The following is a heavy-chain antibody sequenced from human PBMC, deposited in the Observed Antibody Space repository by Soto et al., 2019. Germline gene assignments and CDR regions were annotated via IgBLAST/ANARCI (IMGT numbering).Heavy chain of an antibody. J-gene: IGHJ4*02. D-gene: IGHD3-3*02. CDR2: IYTGGNT. CDR1: GRSMISYY. CDR3: AREGDDRHFFFDS. V-gene: IGHV4-4*07. Sequence: LSLTCNVSGRSMISYYWSWIRQPAGKGLEWIGRIYTGGNTNYNPSLKSRVTMSVDTSKSQFSLSLTSVTAADTAVYYCAREGDDRHFFFDSWGQGTLVTVSS.